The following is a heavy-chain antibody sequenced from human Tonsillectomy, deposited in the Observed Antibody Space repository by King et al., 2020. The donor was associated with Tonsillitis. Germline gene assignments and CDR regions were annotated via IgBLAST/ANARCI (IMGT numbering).Heavy chain of an antibody. D-gene: IGHD2-2*01. V-gene: IGHV4-59*08. CDR1: GGSIGSSY. CDR2: IYYSGTT. Sequence: QLQESGPVLVKPSETLSLTCTVSGGSIGSSYWSWIRQPPGKGLEWIWVIYYSGTTTYNPSLRSRGTISADTAKNQFSLRLTSVTATDTAVYYCARQAYCSGTTCYPFDYWGQGTLVTVSS. J-gene: IGHJ4*02. CDR3: ARQAYCSGTTCYPFDY.